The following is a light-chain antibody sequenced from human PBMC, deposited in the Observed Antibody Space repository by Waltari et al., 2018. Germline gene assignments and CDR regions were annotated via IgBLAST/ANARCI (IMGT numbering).Light chain of an antibody. V-gene: IGLV2-14*03. Sequence: QSALTQPASVSGSPGQSITISCTGSSSDVGAYHYVSWYQQHPGKAPKLMIYDVRNRPSGVSFRFPCSTSCTPASLTISGLPDGDQAYYYRSSSSTQRTGVFGGGTWLTVL. CDR3: SSSSTQRTGV. J-gene: IGLJ3*02. CDR1: SSDVGAYHY. CDR2: DVR.